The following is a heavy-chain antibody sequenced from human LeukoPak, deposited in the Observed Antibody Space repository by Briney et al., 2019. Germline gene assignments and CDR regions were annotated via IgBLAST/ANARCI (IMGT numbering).Heavy chain of an antibody. D-gene: IGHD3-3*01. CDR3: ARDGRIRFPVTNWIDP. J-gene: IGHJ5*02. V-gene: IGHV4-38-2*02. CDR2: IYHSGST. CDR1: GYSISSGYY. Sequence: PSETLSLTCTVSGYSISSGYYWGWIRRPPGEGLEWIASIYHSGSTYYNLSLKSRVTISVDTSKNQFSLKLSSVTAADTAVYYCARDGRIRFPVTNWIDPWGQGTLVAVST.